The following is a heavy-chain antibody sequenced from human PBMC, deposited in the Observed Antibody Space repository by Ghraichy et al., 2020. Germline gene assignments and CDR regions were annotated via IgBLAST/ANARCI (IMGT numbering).Heavy chain of an antibody. CDR1: GGSFSGYY. D-gene: IGHD4-17*01. CDR3: ARAPTVTTFKWFDP. J-gene: IGHJ5*02. Sequence: ESLNISCAVYGGSFSGYYWSWIRQPPGKGLEWIGEINHSGSTNYNPSLKSRVTISVDTSKNQFSLKLSSVTAADTAVYYCARAPTVTTFKWFDPWGQGTLVTVSS. V-gene: IGHV4-34*01. CDR2: INHSGST.